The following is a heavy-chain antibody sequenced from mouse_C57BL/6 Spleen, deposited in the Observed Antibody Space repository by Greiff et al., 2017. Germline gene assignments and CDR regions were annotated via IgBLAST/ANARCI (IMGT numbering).Heavy chain of an antibody. CDR1: GYTFTSYW. J-gene: IGHJ4*01. Sequence: LVESGAELVKPGASVKMSCKASGYTFTSYWITWVKQRPGQGLEWIGDIYPGSGSTNYNEKFKSKATLTVDTSSSTAYMQLSSLTSEDSAVYYCARVDYDYYAMDYWGQGTSVTVSS. D-gene: IGHD2-4*01. CDR3: ARVDYDYYAMDY. V-gene: IGHV1-55*01. CDR2: IYPGSGST.